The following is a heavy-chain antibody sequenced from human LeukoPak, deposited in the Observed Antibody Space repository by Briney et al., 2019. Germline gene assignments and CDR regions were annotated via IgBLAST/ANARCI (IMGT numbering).Heavy chain of an antibody. V-gene: IGHV3-13*01. J-gene: IGHJ4*02. CDR3: AMGRRDGYNFPFDF. Sequence: GGSLRLSCAASGFTFSTYDMHWVRQTTGKGLEWVSGIGTAGDTYYLDSVRGRFTISRENAKNSLYLQMNSLRAGDTAVYYCAMGRRDGYNFPFDFWGQGTLVTVSS. D-gene: IGHD5-24*01. CDR1: GFTFSTYD. CDR2: IGTAGDT.